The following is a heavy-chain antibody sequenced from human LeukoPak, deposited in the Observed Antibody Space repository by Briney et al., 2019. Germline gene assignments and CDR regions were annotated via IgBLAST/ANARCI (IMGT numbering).Heavy chain of an antibody. CDR2: ISSRSSYI. J-gene: IGHJ4*02. D-gene: IGHD5-18*01. CDR3: ARDRGDSYGSTTYYFDY. CDR1: GFTFSSYS. Sequence: PGGSLRLSCAASGFTFSSYSMNWVRQAPGKGLEWVSSISSRSSYIYYADSVKGRFTISRDNDKNSLYLQMNSRRAEDTAVYYCARDRGDSYGSTTYYFDYWGQGTLVTVSS. V-gene: IGHV3-21*01.